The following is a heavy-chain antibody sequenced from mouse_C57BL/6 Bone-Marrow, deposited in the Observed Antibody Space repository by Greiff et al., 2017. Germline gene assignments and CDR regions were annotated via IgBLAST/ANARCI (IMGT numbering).Heavy chain of an antibody. D-gene: IGHD2-4*01. CDR2: ILPGSGST. CDR3: SRSDYYDYAFAD. CDR1: GYTFTGYW. Sequence: QVQLQQSGAELMKPGASVKLSCKATGYTFTGYWIEWVKQRPGHGLEWIGEILPGSGSTKYNEKFTGKATFTADTSSNTAYMHLSILTTKDSAIYYCSRSDYYDYAFADWGQGTLVTVAA. V-gene: IGHV1-9*01. J-gene: IGHJ3*01.